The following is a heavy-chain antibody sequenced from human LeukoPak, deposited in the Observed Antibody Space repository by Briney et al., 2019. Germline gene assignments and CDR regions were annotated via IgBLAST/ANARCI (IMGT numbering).Heavy chain of an antibody. CDR1: GFTFSTYG. CDR2: ISYHGFTT. Sequence: GGTLRLSCPASGFTFSTYGMTWVRQAPAKGLEWVSAISYHGFTTYYADSVNDRFTISSDNPSNTLYLQMNDLRADDTAVYYCARVGDASGSDYIDYYYYYMDVWGKGTTVTISS. J-gene: IGHJ6*03. D-gene: IGHD3-10*01. CDR3: ARVGDASGSDYIDYYYYYMDV. V-gene: IGHV3-23*01.